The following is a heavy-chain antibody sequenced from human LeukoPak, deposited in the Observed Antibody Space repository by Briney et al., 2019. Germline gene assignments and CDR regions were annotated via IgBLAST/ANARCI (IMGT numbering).Heavy chain of an antibody. D-gene: IGHD3-22*01. CDR3: ASPYYYDSSGYRVDY. CDR2: INGDGSST. Sequence: PGGSLRLSCAASGFTLSRYWVHWVRQAPGKGLVWVSRINGDGSSTSYADSVKGRFTISRDNAKNTLYLQMNSLRAEDTAVYYCASPYYYDSSGYRVDYWGQGALVTVSS. V-gene: IGHV3-74*01. CDR1: GFTLSRYW. J-gene: IGHJ4*02.